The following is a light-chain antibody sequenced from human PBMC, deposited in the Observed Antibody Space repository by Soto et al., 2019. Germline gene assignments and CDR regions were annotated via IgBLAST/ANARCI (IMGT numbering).Light chain of an antibody. CDR2: GNS. CDR1: SSNIGAGYD. V-gene: IGLV1-40*01. J-gene: IGLJ7*01. Sequence: QSVLTKPPSVSGAPGQRVTISFTGSSSNIGAGYDVHWYQQLPGTDPKLLSYGNSNRPSGVPDRVSGSKSGTSASLAITGLQAEDEADYYCQSYDSSLSGAVVVGGTQLTVL. CDR3: QSYDSSLSGAV.